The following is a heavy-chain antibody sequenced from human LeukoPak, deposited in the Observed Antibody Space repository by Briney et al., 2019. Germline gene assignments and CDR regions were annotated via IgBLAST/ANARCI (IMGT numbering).Heavy chain of an antibody. CDR1: DGSFSGYY. CDR2: INHSGST. Sequence: SETLSLTCAVYDGSFSGYYWGWIRQPPGKGLEWIGEINHSGSTNYNPSLKSRVTISVDTSKNQFSLKLSSVTAADTAVYYCARALRGIAARLYPYWGQGTLVTVSS. J-gene: IGHJ4*02. D-gene: IGHD6-6*01. V-gene: IGHV4-34*01. CDR3: ARALRGIAARLYPY.